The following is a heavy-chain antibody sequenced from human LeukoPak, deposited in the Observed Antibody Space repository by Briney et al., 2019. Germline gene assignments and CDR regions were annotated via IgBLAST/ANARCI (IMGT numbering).Heavy chain of an antibody. J-gene: IGHJ4*02. Sequence: ASVKVSCKASGYTFTSYYMHWVRQAPGQGLEWMGIINPSGGGTSYAQKFQGRVTMTRDTSTSTVYMELSSLRSEDTAVYYCAREYSSGWYFDYWGQGTLVTVSS. V-gene: IGHV1-46*01. CDR1: GYTFTSYY. CDR2: INPSGGGT. D-gene: IGHD6-19*01. CDR3: AREYSSGWYFDY.